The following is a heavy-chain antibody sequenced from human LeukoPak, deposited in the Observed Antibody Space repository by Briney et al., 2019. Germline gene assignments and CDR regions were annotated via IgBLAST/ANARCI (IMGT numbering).Heavy chain of an antibody. Sequence: SETLSLTCAVSGGSISSGGYSWSWIRQPPGKCLEWIGYIYHSGSTYYNPSLKSRVTISVDRSKNQFPLKLSSVTAADTAVYYCARAVHGSGSENNWFDPWGQGTLVTVSS. D-gene: IGHD3-10*01. CDR2: IYHSGST. CDR1: GGSISSGGYS. V-gene: IGHV4-30-2*01. CDR3: ARAVHGSGSENNWFDP. J-gene: IGHJ5*02.